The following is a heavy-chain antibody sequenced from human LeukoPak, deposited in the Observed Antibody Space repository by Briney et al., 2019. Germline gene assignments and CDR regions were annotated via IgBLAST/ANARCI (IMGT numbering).Heavy chain of an antibody. CDR2: IIPILGIA. CDR3: ARGVVTMGGYGMDV. J-gene: IGHJ6*02. V-gene: IGHV1-69*04. CDR1: GGTFSSYA. Sequence: ASVKVSCKASGGTFSSYAISWVRQAPGQGLEWMGRIIPILGIANYAQKFQGRVTITADKSTSTAYMELSSLRSEDTAVYYCARGVVTMGGYGMDVWGQGNTVTVSS. D-gene: IGHD3-10*01.